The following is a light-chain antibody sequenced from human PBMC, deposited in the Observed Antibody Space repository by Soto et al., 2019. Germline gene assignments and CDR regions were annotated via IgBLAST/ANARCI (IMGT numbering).Light chain of an antibody. Sequence: QSVLTQPASVSGSPGQSITISCTGTSSDVGDYNYVSWYQQHPGKAPKLMIYDVSNRPSGVSNRFSGSKSGNTASLTISGLQAEDEADYYCSSYTSSSTFVVFGGGTKLTV. CDR3: SSYTSSSTFVV. CDR1: SSDVGDYNY. CDR2: DVS. V-gene: IGLV2-14*01. J-gene: IGLJ2*01.